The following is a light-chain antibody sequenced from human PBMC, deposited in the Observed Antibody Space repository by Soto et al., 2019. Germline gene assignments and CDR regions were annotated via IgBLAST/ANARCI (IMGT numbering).Light chain of an antibody. CDR2: GAS. CDR1: HSVSSSY. CDR3: QQFNNWPPIT. J-gene: IGKJ4*01. V-gene: IGKV3-20*01. Sequence: EIVLTQSPGTLSLSPGERATLSCRAIHSVSSSYLAWYQQKPGQAPRLLIYGASSRATGIPDRFSGSGSGTEFTLTISSLQSEDFAIFYCQQFNNWPPITFGGGTKVDIK.